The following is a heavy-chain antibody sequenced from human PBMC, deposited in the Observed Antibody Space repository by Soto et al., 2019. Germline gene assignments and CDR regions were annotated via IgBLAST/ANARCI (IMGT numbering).Heavy chain of an antibody. J-gene: IGHJ6*02. Sequence: ASVKVSCKASGYDFTAYDINWVRQASGQGLEWMGWMNPINGATGSARRFQGRVSMTRNTATGTAYLELTSLRSDDSTVYYCGRGPSPRAPSGGTPYYYAMDVWGQGTTVTVSS. CDR3: GRGPSPRAPSGGTPYYYAMDV. D-gene: IGHD2-15*01. CDR1: GYDFTAYD. CDR2: MNPINGAT. V-gene: IGHV1-8*02.